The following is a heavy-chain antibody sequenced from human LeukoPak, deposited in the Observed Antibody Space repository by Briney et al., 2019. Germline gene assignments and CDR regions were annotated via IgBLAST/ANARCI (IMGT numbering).Heavy chain of an antibody. V-gene: IGHV4-59*01. CDR1: GGSISSYY. J-gene: IGHJ6*03. CDR3: ARGKARGYGYYYYYMDV. D-gene: IGHD3-16*01. Sequence: SETLSLTCTVSGGSISSYYWSWIRQPAGKGLEWIGYIYYSGSTNYNPSLKSRVTISVDTSKNQFSLKLSSVTAADTAVYYCARGKARGYGYYYYYMDVWGKGTTVTVSS. CDR2: IYYSGST.